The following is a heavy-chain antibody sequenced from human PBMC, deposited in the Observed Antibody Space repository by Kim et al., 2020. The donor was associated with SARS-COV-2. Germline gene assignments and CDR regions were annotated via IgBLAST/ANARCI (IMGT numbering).Heavy chain of an antibody. CDR2: IYYSGST. J-gene: IGHJ4*01. V-gene: IGHV4-39*07. Sequence: SETLSLTCTVSGGSISSSSYYWGWIRQPPGKGLEWIGSIYYSGSTYYNPSLKSRVTISVDTSKNQFSLKLSSVTAADTAVYYCARDVQTIQLWMPCFDY. CDR3: ARDVQTIQLWMPCFDY. D-gene: IGHD5-18*01. CDR1: GGSISSSSYY.